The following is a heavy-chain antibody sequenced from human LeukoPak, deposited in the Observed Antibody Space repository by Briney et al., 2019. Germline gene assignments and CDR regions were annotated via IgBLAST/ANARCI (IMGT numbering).Heavy chain of an antibody. J-gene: IGHJ5*02. CDR2: INHSGST. CDR1: GGSISSYY. D-gene: IGHD2-8*01. Sequence: SETLSLTCTVSGGSISSYYWSWIRQPPGKGLEWIGEINHSGSTNYNPSLKSRVTISVDTSKNQFSLKLSSVTAADTAVYYCARILKGSGWFDPWGQGTLVTVSS. V-gene: IGHV4-34*01. CDR3: ARILKGSGWFDP.